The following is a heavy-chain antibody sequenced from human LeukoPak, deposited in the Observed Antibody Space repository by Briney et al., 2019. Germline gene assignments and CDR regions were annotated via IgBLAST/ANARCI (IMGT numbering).Heavy chain of an antibody. CDR1: GFTFSSYA. Sequence: GGSLRLSCAASGFTFSSYAMSWVRQAPGKGLEWVSGISGSGGSTYYADSVKGRFTISRENAKNSLYLQMNSLRAGDTAVYYCARSADYYDSSGYSPLDYWGQGTLVTVSS. D-gene: IGHD3-22*01. J-gene: IGHJ4*01. V-gene: IGHV3-23*01. CDR2: ISGSGGST. CDR3: ARSADYYDSSGYSPLDY.